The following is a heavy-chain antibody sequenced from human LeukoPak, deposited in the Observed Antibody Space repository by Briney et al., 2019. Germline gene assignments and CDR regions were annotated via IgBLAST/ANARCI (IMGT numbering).Heavy chain of an antibody. V-gene: IGHV4-31*03. CDR1: GGPLSRVGYY. Sequence: SSDTLSLTCNVSGGPLSRVGYYWRWIRQHPGKGLDWYGYMCHRGSSYYNPSLKSRVTISVDQYQKQSAMKLSSMRGPDCAVYYCARHELVCSGGSCHTNRFDRWGQGSLVTVCS. J-gene: IGHJ5*02. CDR2: MCHRGSS. D-gene: IGHD2-15*01. CDR3: ARHELVCSGGSCHTNRFDR.